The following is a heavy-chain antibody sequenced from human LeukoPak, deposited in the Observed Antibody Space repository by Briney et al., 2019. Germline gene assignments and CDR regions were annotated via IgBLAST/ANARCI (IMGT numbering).Heavy chain of an antibody. CDR1: GYSISTSYY. D-gene: IGHD5-24*01. V-gene: IGHV4-38-2*02. CDR3: AERSAALGYFDY. J-gene: IGHJ4*02. CDR2: IYHSGNT. Sequence: SETLSLTCTVSGYSISTSYYWGWIRQPPGKGLEWIGSIYHSGNTYYNPSLKSRVTISVDTSKNQFSLKLNSVTAADTAVYYCAERSAALGYFDYWGQGTLVTVSS.